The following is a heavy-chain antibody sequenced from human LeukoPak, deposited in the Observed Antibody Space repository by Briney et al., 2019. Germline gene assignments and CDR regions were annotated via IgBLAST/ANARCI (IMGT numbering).Heavy chain of an antibody. CDR2: ISSASTYI. Sequence: GGSLRLSCAASGFTFSSYSMNWVRQAPGKGLEWVSSISSASTYIYYADSVKGRFTISRDNAKNSLYLQMNSQRAEDTAMYYCARLVWDTTMADGDIDSWGQGTLLIVSS. J-gene: IGHJ4*02. D-gene: IGHD5-18*01. CDR1: GFTFSSYS. V-gene: IGHV3-21*01. CDR3: ARLVWDTTMADGDIDS.